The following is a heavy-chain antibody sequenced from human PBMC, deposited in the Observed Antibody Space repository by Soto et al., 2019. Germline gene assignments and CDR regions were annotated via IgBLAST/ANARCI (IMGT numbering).Heavy chain of an antibody. V-gene: IGHV4-30-4*01. CDR3: ASVDTAMVSADY. Sequence: ASETLSLTCTVSGGSISSGDYYWSWIRQPPGKGLEWIGYIYYSGSTYYNPSLKSRVTISVDTSKNQFSLKLSSVAAADTAVYYCASVDTAMVSADYWGQGTLVTVSS. CDR1: GGSISSGDYY. CDR2: IYYSGST. J-gene: IGHJ4*02. D-gene: IGHD5-18*01.